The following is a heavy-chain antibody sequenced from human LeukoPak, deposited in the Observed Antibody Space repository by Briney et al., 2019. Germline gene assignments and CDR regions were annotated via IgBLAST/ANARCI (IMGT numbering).Heavy chain of an antibody. Sequence: GGSLTLSCEGSGFSVGSKYMNWVRQAPGKGLEWVSILYSGGGTYYAEPVKGRFTFSRESSKNTLYLHMNSLRVEDTAVYYCARVGDHYHWYLDVWGRGTLVTVSS. V-gene: IGHV3-53*01. D-gene: IGHD3-10*01. CDR2: LYSGGGT. CDR1: GFSVGSKY. CDR3: ARVGDHYHWYLDV. J-gene: IGHJ2*01.